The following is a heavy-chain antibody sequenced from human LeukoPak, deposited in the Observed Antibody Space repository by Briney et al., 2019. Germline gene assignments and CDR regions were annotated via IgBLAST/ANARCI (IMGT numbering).Heavy chain of an antibody. Sequence: SQTLSLTCALSGDSVSRNTASWTWIRQSPSRGLEWLGRTYYRSKWYNDYAVSVKSRITINPDTSKNQFPLQLNSVTPEDTAVYYCARERGSPTWFDYWGQGTLVTVSS. CDR2: TYYRSKWYN. V-gene: IGHV6-1*01. CDR1: GDSVSRNTAS. CDR3: ARERGSPTWFDY. J-gene: IGHJ5*01. D-gene: IGHD1-26*01.